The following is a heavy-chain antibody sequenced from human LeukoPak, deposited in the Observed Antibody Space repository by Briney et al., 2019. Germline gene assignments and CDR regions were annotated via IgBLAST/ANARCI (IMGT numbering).Heavy chain of an antibody. CDR3: AKDWYCSSTSCSDYFDY. J-gene: IGHJ4*02. D-gene: IGHD2-2*01. CDR1: GFTFSSYG. CDR2: ISYDGSNK. V-gene: IGHV3-30*18. Sequence: PGRSLGLSCAASGFTFSSYGMHWVRQAPGKGLEWVAVISYDGSNKYYADSVKGRFTISRDNSKNTLYLQMNSLRAEDTAVYYCAKDWYCSSTSCSDYFDYWGQGTLVTVSS.